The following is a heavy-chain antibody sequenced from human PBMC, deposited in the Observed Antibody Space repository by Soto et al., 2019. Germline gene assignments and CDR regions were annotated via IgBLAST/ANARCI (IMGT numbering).Heavy chain of an antibody. CDR3: AKSPAQYCSGGSCYLDY. D-gene: IGHD2-15*01. CDR2: IHGGGNSA. Sequence: GGSLRLSCAASGFTFSGYAMSWVRQAPGKGLEWVSVIHGGGNSAYYADSVKGRFTISRDNSKNTLYLQMNSLRAEDTAVYYCAKSPAQYCSGGSCYLDYWGQGTLVTVSS. CDR1: GFTFSGYA. V-gene: IGHV3-23*01. J-gene: IGHJ4*02.